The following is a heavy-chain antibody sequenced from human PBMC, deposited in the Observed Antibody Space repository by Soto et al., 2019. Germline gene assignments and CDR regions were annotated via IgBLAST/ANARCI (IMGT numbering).Heavy chain of an antibody. V-gene: IGHV6-1*01. CDR1: GDSVSSNSAA. CDR3: ARDARGDCTNGVCYYYYGMDV. CDR2: TYYRSKWYN. D-gene: IGHD2-8*01. J-gene: IGHJ6*02. Sequence: SQTLSLTCAISGDSVSSNSAAWNWIRQSPSRGLEWLGRTYYRSKWYNDYAVSVKSRITINPDTSKNQFSLQLNSVTPEDTAVYYCARDARGDCTNGVCYYYYGMDVWGQGTTVTVSS.